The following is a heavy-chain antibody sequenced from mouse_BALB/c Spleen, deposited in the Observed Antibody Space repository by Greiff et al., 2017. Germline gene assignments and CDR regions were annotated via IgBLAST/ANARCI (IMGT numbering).Heavy chain of an antibody. CDR1: GYSITSDYA. Sequence: EVQLVESGPGLVKPSQSLSLTCTVTGYSITSDYAWNWIRQFPGNKLEWMGYISYSGSTSYNPSLKSRISITRDTSKNQFFLQLNSVTTEDTATYYCARGTGKYFDYWGQGTTLTVSS. V-gene: IGHV3-2*02. CDR2: ISYSGST. J-gene: IGHJ2*01. CDR3: ARGTGKYFDY. D-gene: IGHD4-1*01.